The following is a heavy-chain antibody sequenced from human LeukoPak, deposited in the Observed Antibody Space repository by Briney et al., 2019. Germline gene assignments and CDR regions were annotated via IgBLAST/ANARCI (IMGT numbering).Heavy chain of an antibody. CDR2: IYTSGST. J-gene: IGHJ3*02. V-gene: IGHV4-4*07. D-gene: IGHD2-15*01. CDR1: GGSISSYY. Sequence: SETLSLTCTVSGGSISSYYWSWIRQPAGKGLEWIGRIYTSGSTNYNPSLKSRVTMSVDTSKNQFSLKLSSLTAADTAVYYCARTACSGGTCYSQRGAFDIWGQGTMVTVSS. CDR3: ARTACSGGTCYSQRGAFDI.